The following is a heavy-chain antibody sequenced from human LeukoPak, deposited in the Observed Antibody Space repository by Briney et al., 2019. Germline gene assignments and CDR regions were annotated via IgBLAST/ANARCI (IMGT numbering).Heavy chain of an antibody. CDR2: INPISGGT. J-gene: IGHJ4*02. CDR3: ARDRSTTGTSLTDY. V-gene: IGHV1-2*02. CDR1: GFTFTGHY. D-gene: IGHD1-1*01. Sequence: APVKVLCKVSGFTFTGHYIHWVRQAPGQGLAWMGWINPISGGTDYAQKFQGRISMTSDTSITTVYMDLTRLRSDDTAVYYCARDRSTTGTSLTDYWGQGTVVTVSS.